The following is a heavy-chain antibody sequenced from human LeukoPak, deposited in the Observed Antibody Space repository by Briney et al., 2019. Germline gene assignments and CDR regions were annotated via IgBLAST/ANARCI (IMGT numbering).Heavy chain of an antibody. CDR1: GFTFSSYA. J-gene: IGHJ3*02. CDR3: AKRYYYDSSGYYWPPDAFDI. Sequence: GGSLRLSCAASGFTFSSYAMSWVRQAPGKGLEWVSAISGSGGSTYYADSVKGRFTISRDNSKNTLYLQMNSLRAEDTAVYYCAKRYYYDSSGYYWPPDAFDIWGQGTMVIVSS. CDR2: ISGSGGST. V-gene: IGHV3-23*01. D-gene: IGHD3-22*01.